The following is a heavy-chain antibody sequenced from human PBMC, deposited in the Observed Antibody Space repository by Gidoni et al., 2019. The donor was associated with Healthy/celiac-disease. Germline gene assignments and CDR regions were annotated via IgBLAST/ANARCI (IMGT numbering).Heavy chain of an antibody. CDR2: IIPIFGTA. V-gene: IGHV1-69*06. CDR3: ASGSVAGNRYDAFDI. CDR1: GGTFSSYA. D-gene: IGHD6-19*01. Sequence: QVQLVQSGAAVKKPGSSVKVSCKASGGTFSSYALTWVRQAPGQGLEWMGGIIPIFGTANYAQKFQGRVTITADKSTSTAYMELSSLRSEDTAVYYCASGSVAGNRYDAFDIWGQGTMVTVSS. J-gene: IGHJ3*02.